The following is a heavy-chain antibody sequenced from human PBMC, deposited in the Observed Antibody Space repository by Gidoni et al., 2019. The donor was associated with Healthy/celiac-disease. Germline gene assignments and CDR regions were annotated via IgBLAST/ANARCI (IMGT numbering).Heavy chain of an antibody. CDR3: VQVLFNSGGVRFDP. J-gene: IGHJ5*02. V-gene: IGHV3-23*01. Sequence: EVQLLESGGGLVQPGGSLRLSCAASGFTFSSYAMSWVRQAPGKGMEWVSDIRGSGGSTYYADSVKGRFTISRDNAKNTLYLQMNSLRAEDTAVYYCVQVLFNSGGVRFDPWGQGTLVTVSS. CDR2: IRGSGGST. D-gene: IGHD2-8*02. CDR1: GFTFSSYA.